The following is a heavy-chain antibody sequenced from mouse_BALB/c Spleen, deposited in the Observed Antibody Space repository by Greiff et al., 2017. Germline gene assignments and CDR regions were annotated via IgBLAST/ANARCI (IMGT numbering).Heavy chain of an antibody. Sequence: VQLQQSGAELVKPGASVKLSCTASGFNIKDTYMHWVKQRPEQGLEWIGRIDPANGNTKYDPKFQGKATITADTSSNTAYLQLSSLTSEDTAVYYGARAGYDGYAMDDWGQGTSVTVSA. CDR1: GFNIKDTY. V-gene: IGHV14-3*02. CDR2: IDPANGNT. J-gene: IGHJ4*01. CDR3: ARAGYDGYAMDD. D-gene: IGHD2-2*01.